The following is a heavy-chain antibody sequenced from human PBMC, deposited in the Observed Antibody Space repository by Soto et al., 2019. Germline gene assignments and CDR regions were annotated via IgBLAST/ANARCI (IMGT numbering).Heavy chain of an antibody. CDR3: ARVGRLITAAGLLDA. CDR1: NGSIGSYY. D-gene: IGHD6-13*01. Sequence: SETMSLTCTISNGSIGSYYWTWIRQPPGKGLEWIGHIYYSGSTNYNPSLKSRLTLSLDTSKNQFSLKLTSVAAADTAVYYCARVGRLITAAGLLDAWGQGTLVTVSS. J-gene: IGHJ5*02. V-gene: IGHV4-59*01. CDR2: IYYSGST.